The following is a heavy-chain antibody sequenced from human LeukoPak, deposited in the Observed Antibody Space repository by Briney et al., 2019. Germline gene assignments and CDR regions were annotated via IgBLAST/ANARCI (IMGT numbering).Heavy chain of an antibody. J-gene: IGHJ4*02. CDR1: GGSISSYH. CDR2: IYTSGST. V-gene: IGHV4-4*07. Sequence: SETLSLTCTVSGGSISSYHWSWIRQPAGKGLEWIGRIYTSGSTNYNSSLKSRVTMSVDTSKNQFSLKLSSVTAADTAVYYCAGVVPAANAGSYVDYWGQGTLVTVSS. CDR3: AGVVPAANAGSYVDY. D-gene: IGHD2-2*01.